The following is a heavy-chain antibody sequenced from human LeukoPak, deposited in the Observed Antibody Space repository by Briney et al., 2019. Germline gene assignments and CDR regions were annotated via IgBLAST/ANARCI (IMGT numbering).Heavy chain of an antibody. CDR1: GYTFTDYY. D-gene: IGHD6-19*01. CDR3: ARNMPEEWLVKGY. CDR2: INPNSGGT. Sequence: ASVKVSCKASGYTFTDYYMHWVRQAPGQGLEWMGWINPNSGGTNYAQKFQGRVTMTRDTSISTAYMAVSRLRSDDTAVYYCARNMPEEWLVKGYLGQGTPVTVSP. J-gene: IGHJ4*02. V-gene: IGHV1-2*02.